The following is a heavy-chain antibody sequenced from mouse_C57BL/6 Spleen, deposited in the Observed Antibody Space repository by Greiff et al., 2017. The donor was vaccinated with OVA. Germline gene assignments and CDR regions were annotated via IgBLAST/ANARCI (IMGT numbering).Heavy chain of an antibody. J-gene: IGHJ2*01. CDR1: VYSITSGYY. Sequence: EVTLQESGPGLVKPSQSLSLTCSVPVYSITSGYYWHWIRQFPGNTLEWMGYISYDGSNNYNPSLQNRISITRDTSKNQFFLKLNSVTTEDTATYYCARELLPYYFDYWGQGTTLTVSS. V-gene: IGHV3-6*01. CDR2: ISYDGSN. CDR3: ARELLPYYFDY. D-gene: IGHD2-12*01.